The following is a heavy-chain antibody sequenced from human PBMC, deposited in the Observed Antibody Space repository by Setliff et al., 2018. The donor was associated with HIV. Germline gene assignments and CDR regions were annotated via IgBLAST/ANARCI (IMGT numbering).Heavy chain of an antibody. Sequence: GASVKVSCKASGYTFTGYYMHWVRQAPGQGPEWLGRINPKSGGTRYAQKFQGRVSMTRDTAISTTYMELRRRRSDDSAVYYCARLPFITIFGVLNGDDGFDIWGQGTRVTVSS. CDR3: ARLPFITIFGVLNGDDGFDI. J-gene: IGHJ3*02. CDR2: INPKSGGT. CDR1: GYTFTGYY. V-gene: IGHV1-2*06. D-gene: IGHD3-3*01.